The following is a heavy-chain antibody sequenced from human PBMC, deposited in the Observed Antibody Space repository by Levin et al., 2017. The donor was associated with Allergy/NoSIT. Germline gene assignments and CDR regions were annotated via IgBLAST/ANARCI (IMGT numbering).Heavy chain of an antibody. J-gene: IGHJ4*02. V-gene: IGHV3-7*01. CDR3: ARLDYYDSSQFDS. D-gene: IGHD3-22*01. Sequence: QTGGSLRLSCAASGFTFNIYWMSWVRQSPGKGLEWVANLKQDGSEKHLMDSVKGRFTISRDNAKNSLYLQLNSLRAEDTAVYYCARLDYYDSSQFDSWGQGTLVTVSS. CDR2: LKQDGSEK. CDR1: GFTFNIYW.